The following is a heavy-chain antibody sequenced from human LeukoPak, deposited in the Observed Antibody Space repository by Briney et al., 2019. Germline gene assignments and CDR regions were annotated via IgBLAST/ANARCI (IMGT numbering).Heavy chain of an antibody. Sequence: GGSLRLSCAASGFTFDDYAMHWVRHAPGKGLEWVSGISWNSGRIGYADSVKGRFTISRDNAKNSLYLQMNSLRAEDTAVYYCARDFKEDYYDSSGYALAFDIWGQGTMVTVSS. D-gene: IGHD3-22*01. CDR2: ISWNSGRI. V-gene: IGHV3-9*01. J-gene: IGHJ3*02. CDR1: GFTFDDYA. CDR3: ARDFKEDYYDSSGYALAFDI.